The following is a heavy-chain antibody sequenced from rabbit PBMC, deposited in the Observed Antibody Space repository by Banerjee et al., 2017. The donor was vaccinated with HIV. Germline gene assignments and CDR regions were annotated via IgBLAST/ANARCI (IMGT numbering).Heavy chain of an antibody. CDR2: IVTSSNNT. D-gene: IGHD8-1*01. CDR1: GFSFSSYYY. Sequence: QSLEESGGDLVKPGASLTLTCTASGFSFSSYYYMCWVRQAPGKGLEWIACIVTSSNNTYYASWAKGRFTISKTSSTTVTLQMTSLTAADTATYFCARGGVGTTYPYGGMDLWGQGTLVTVS. V-gene: IGHV1S40*01. J-gene: IGHJ6*01. CDR3: ARGGVGTTYPYGGMDL.